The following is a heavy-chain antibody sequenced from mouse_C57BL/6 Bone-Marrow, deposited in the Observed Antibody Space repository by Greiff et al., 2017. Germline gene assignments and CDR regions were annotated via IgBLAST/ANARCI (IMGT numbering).Heavy chain of an antibody. Sequence: VQLQQSGPELVKPGASVKISCKASGYSFTSYYIHWVKQRPGQGLEWIGWLYPGSGNTKYKEKFKGKATLTADTSSSTAYMQLSSLTSEDSAVYYCATPSYDYDGAWFAYWGQGTLVTVSA. CDR1: GYSFTSYY. CDR2: LYPGSGNT. V-gene: IGHV1-66*01. D-gene: IGHD2-4*01. J-gene: IGHJ3*01. CDR3: ATPSYDYDGAWFAY.